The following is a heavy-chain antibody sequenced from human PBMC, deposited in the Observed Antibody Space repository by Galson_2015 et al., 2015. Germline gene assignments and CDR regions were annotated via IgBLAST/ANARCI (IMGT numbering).Heavy chain of an antibody. J-gene: IGHJ4*02. V-gene: IGHV3-74*01. CDR2: INSDGSST. CDR3: ERGRFTAGEIDY. D-gene: IGHD6-19*01. Sequence: SLRLSCAASGFTFSSYWMHWVRQAPGKGLVWVSRINSDGSSTSYVDSVKGRVTISRDNAKNTLYLQMNSLRVEDTAVYYCERGRFTAGEIDYWGQGAMVIVSS. CDR1: GFTFSSYW.